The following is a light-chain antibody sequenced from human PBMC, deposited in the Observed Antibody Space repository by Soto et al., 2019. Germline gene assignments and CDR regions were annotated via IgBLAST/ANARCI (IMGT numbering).Light chain of an antibody. Sequence: EIVMTQSPATLSVSPGERATLSCRASQSMYNNLAWYQQKPGQAPRLLIYHASARATGIPARFSGSGSGTEFTLTISSLQSEEFAVYHCQQYNNWPLTVGGGTKVEI. CDR2: HAS. CDR3: QQYNNWPLT. V-gene: IGKV3-15*01. CDR1: QSMYNN. J-gene: IGKJ4*01.